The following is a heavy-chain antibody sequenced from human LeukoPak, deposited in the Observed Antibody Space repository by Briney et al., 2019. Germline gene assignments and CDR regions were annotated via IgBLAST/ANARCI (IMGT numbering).Heavy chain of an antibody. J-gene: IGHJ4*02. Sequence: GGSLRLSCVASGITFSDYYMNWIRQAPGKGLEWVSYISGSGSTKYYADSVKGRFTISRDNAKNTLYLQMNSLRAEDTAVYYCARGGYCSNVVCYTSRSLDYWGQGTLVTVSS. CDR3: ARGGYCSNVVCYTSRSLDY. V-gene: IGHV3-11*01. CDR1: GITFSDYY. D-gene: IGHD2-8*01. CDR2: ISGSGSTK.